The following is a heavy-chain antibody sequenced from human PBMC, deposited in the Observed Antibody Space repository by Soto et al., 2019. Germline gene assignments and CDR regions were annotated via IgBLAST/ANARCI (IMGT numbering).Heavy chain of an antibody. CDR2: IYYSGST. CDR3: ARGSVVAGTDYFDY. CDR1: GGSVSSGSYY. V-gene: IGHV4-61*01. J-gene: IGHJ4*02. Sequence: SETLSLTCTVSGGSVSSGSYYWSWIRQPPGKGLEWIGYIYYSGSTNYNPSLKSRVTISVDTSKNQFSLKLSSVTAADTAVYYCARGSVVAGTDYFDYWGQGTLVTVSS. D-gene: IGHD6-19*01.